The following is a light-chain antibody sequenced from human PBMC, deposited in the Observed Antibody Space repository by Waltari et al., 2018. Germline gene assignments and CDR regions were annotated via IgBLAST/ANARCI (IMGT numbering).Light chain of an antibody. CDR1: QSVSSN. CDR2: GAS. CDR3: QQYNNWPRT. Sequence: EIVMTQSPATLSVSPGKRATLSCRASQSVSSNLAWYQPKPGQAPRLLIYGASTRATGIPARFSGSGSGTEFTLTISSLQSEDFAVYYCQQYNNWPRTFGQGTKLEIK. V-gene: IGKV3-15*01. J-gene: IGKJ2*01.